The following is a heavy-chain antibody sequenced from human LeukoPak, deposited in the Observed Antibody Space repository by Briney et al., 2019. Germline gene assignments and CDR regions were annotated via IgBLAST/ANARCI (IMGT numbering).Heavy chain of an antibody. CDR1: GFMFSDHW. Sequence: GGSLRLSCAASGFMFSDHWMMWIRQVPGTRLEWVANIKRHGNEVQFVDSVKGRFTISTDNANNSLYLQLDSMRVEDTAVYYCARVGTWELQRVFDYWGQGTLVTVSS. CDR2: IKRHGNEV. CDR3: ARVGTWELQRVFDY. V-gene: IGHV3-7*01. D-gene: IGHD1-1*01. J-gene: IGHJ4*02.